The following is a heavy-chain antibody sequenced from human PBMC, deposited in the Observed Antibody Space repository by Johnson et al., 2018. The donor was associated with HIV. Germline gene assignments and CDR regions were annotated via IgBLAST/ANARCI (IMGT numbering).Heavy chain of an antibody. V-gene: IGHV3-66*02. Sequence: VQLVESGGGLEQPGGSLRLSCAASGFTVSSNYMSWVRQAPGKGLEWVSVIYSGGSTYYADSVKGRFTISRDNSNNTLYLQMNSLRAEDTAMYYCATSGLTLGSSSSHAFDIWGQGTMVTVSS. CDR1: GFTVSSNY. D-gene: IGHD6-6*01. CDR2: IYSGGST. J-gene: IGHJ3*02. CDR3: ATSGLTLGSSSSHAFDI.